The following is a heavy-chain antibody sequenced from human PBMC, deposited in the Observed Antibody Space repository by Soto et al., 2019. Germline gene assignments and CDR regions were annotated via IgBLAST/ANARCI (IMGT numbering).Heavy chain of an antibody. CDR2: INHSGST. D-gene: IGHD2-2*03. CDR1: GGSFSGYY. J-gene: IGHJ6*02. Sequence: SETLSLTCAVYGGSFSGYYWSWIRQPPGKGLEWIGEINHSGSTNYNPSLKSRVTISVDTSKNQFSLKLSSVTAADTAVYYCARVDIVVVPAAMGNYYYYGMDVWGQGTTVTVSS. CDR3: ARVDIVVVPAAMGNYYYYGMDV. V-gene: IGHV4-34*01.